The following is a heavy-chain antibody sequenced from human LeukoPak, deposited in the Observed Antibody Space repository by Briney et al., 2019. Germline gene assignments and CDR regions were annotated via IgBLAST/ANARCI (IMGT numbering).Heavy chain of an antibody. CDR3: AKDEGITMIVTGIFDY. D-gene: IGHD3-22*01. V-gene: IGHV3-48*01. J-gene: IGHJ4*02. CDR1: GFTFSSYS. CDR2: ISGSSSTI. Sequence: GGSLRLSCAASGFTFSSYSMNWVRQAPGKGLEWVSYISGSSSTIYYADSVKGRFTISRDNSKNTLYLQMNSLRAEDTAVYYCAKDEGITMIVTGIFDYWGQGTLVTVSS.